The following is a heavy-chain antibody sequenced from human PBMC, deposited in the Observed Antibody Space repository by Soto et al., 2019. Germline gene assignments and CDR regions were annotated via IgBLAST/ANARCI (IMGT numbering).Heavy chain of an antibody. D-gene: IGHD4-4*01. CDR1: GGSFSGYY. Sequence: SETLSLTCAVYGGSFSGYYWSWIRQPPGKGLEWIGEINHSGSTNYNPSLKSRITISVDTSKNQFSLKLRSVTAADTAVYYCARDLFRSSYYYFDYWGQGTLVTVSS. CDR3: ARDLFRSSYYYFDY. V-gene: IGHV4-34*01. CDR2: INHSGST. J-gene: IGHJ4*02.